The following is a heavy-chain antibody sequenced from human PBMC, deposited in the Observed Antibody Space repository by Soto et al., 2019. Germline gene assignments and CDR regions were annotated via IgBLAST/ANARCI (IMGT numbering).Heavy chain of an antibody. CDR2: ISVALGGT. CDR3: ARDVAASAFDY. D-gene: IGHD2-21*02. V-gene: IGHV1-3*01. Sequence: VQLLQSGAEVRKPGASVKVSCKASGYKFTNYGMHWVRQAPGQNFEWMGWISVALGGTRYSQKFDGRVTIARNTSASTVYMELRGLTSEETAIYYCARDVAASAFDYWGQGTLVTVSS. CDR1: GYKFTNYG. J-gene: IGHJ4*02.